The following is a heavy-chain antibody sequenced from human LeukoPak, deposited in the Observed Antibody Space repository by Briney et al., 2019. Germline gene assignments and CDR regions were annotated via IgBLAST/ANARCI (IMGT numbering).Heavy chain of an antibody. J-gene: IGHJ4*02. D-gene: IGHD3-22*01. V-gene: IGHV1-69*13. CDR3: ARAPPHYYDSDVPFDY. CDR1: GGTFSRYA. CDR2: VSPIFGTV. Sequence: GASVKVSCKASGGTFSRYAISWVRQAPGQGLEWMGGVSPIFGTVNYAQKFQGRVTITADESTSTAYMEVSSLRSEDTAVYYCARAPPHYYDSDVPFDYWGQGTLVTVSS.